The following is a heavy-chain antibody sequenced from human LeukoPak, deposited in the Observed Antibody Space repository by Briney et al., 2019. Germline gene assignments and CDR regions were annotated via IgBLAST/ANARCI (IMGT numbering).Heavy chain of an antibody. CDR3: ARLISYYIGAFDI. CDR1: GGTFSSYA. D-gene: IGHD3-10*01. Sequence: GASVTVPCKASGGTFSSYAICWVRQAPGQGLDWMGGIIPVFGTANYAQKFQGRVTITADKSTSTAYMELSSLRSEDTAVYYCARLISYYIGAFDIWGQGTMVTVSS. CDR2: IIPVFGTA. J-gene: IGHJ3*02. V-gene: IGHV1-69*06.